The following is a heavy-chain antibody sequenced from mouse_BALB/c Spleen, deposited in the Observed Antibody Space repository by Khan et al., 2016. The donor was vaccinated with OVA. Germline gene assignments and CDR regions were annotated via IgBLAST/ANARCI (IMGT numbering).Heavy chain of an antibody. Sequence: EVELVESGGGLVQPGGSRKLSCAASGFTFSDYGMAWVRQAPGKGPEWVAFISNLAYSIYYADTVTGRFTISRENAKNTLYLEMSTLRSEDTAMYYCARSGAMDYWGQGTLVTVSA. CDR2: ISNLAYSI. CDR1: GFTFSDYG. J-gene: IGHJ4*01. CDR3: ARSGAMDY. V-gene: IGHV5-15*02.